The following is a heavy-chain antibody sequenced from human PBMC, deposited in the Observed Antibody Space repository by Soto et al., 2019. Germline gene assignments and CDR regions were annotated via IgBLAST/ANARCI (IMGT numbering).Heavy chain of an antibody. V-gene: IGHV3-33*01. CDR1: GFTFSSYG. Sequence: QVQLVEPGGGVVQPGRSLRLSCAASGFTFSSYGMHWVRQAPGKGLEWVAVIWYDGSNKYYADSVKGRFTISRDNSKNTLYLQMNSLRAEDTAVYYCARARGVVPADAPYYYYYMDVSGKGTTVTVSS. CDR3: ARARGVVPADAPYYYYYMDV. D-gene: IGHD2-2*01. CDR2: IWYDGSNK. J-gene: IGHJ6*03.